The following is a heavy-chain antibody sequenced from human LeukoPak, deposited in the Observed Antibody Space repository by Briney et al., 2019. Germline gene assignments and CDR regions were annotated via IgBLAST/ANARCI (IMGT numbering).Heavy chain of an antibody. CDR3: ARIPLYGSGSYSFDY. D-gene: IGHD3-10*01. CDR1: GVSVSSGSYY. Sequence: SETLSLTCTVSGVSVSSGSYYWGWIRQRPGKGLEWIGYIYYSGSTNYHPSLQSRVTLSVATSKNQFSLQLSSVTAADTAVYYCARIPLYGSGSYSFDYWGQGTLVTVSS. CDR2: IYYSGST. J-gene: IGHJ4*02. V-gene: IGHV4-61*01.